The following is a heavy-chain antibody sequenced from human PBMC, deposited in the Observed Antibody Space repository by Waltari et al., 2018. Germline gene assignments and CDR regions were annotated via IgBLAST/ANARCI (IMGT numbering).Heavy chain of an antibody. CDR2: IYWNFET. CDR1: GSSLRASGEG. D-gene: IGHD3-9*01. V-gene: IGHV2-5*01. Sequence: QITLKESGPTLVKPTQTLTLTSTFPGSSLRASGEGVAWIRQSPGKAPEWLASIYWNFETRYSPSLSGRVTLTKATSKNQVVLTVTNMDPMDTATYYCAHSLNPDYDVLTGAHSQYFQYWGQGTLVTVSS. CDR3: AHSLNPDYDVLTGAHSQYFQY. J-gene: IGHJ1*01.